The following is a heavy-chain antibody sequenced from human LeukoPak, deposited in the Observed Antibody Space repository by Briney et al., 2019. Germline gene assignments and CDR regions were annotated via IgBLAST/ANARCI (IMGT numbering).Heavy chain of an antibody. CDR2: ISGSGVST. V-gene: IGHV3-23*01. Sequence: GGCLRLSRAASGITFSSYAMSWVRQAPGKGLEWVSAISGSGVSTHYADSVKGRFTIYRDNSKNTLYLQMNSLRAEDTAVYYCAKDLVTMTIFGVVPNWFDPWGQGTLVTVSS. J-gene: IGHJ5*02. D-gene: IGHD3-3*01. CDR1: GITFSSYA. CDR3: AKDLVTMTIFGVVPNWFDP.